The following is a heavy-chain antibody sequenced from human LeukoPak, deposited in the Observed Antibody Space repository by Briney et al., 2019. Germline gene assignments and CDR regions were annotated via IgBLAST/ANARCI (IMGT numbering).Heavy chain of an antibody. V-gene: IGHV4-39*01. D-gene: IGHD3-10*01. J-gene: IGHJ5*02. CDR2: VCYSGST. CDR3: ARRASGNNWFDP. Sequence: ASETLSLTCTVSGGSISSSYIWDWIRQPPGKGLEWIGSVCYSGSTAYNPSLKSRVAISVDTSRDQFSLKMNSVTATETAVYYCARRASGNNWFDPWGQGTLVTVSS. CDR1: GGSISSSYI.